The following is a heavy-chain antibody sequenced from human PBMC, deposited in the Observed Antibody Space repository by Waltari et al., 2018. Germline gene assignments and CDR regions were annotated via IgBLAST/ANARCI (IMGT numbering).Heavy chain of an antibody. J-gene: IGHJ4*02. Sequence: QVQLVQSGAEVKKPGSSVKVSCKASGGTFSSYAISWVRQAPGQGLEWMGGIIPIFGTANYAHKCQGRVTITADKSTSTAYMELSSLRSEDTAVYYCARVGLGGSYADYWGQGTLVTVSS. CDR2: IIPIFGTA. D-gene: IGHD1-26*01. V-gene: IGHV1-69*14. CDR1: GGTFSSYA. CDR3: ARVGLGGSYADY.